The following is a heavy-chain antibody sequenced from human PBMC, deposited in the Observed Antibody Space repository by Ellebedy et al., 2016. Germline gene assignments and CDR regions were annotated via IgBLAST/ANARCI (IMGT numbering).Heavy chain of an antibody. J-gene: IGHJ3*02. CDR3: ARSRYDLGDAFDI. V-gene: IGHV1-2*02. CDR2: INPNSGGT. D-gene: IGHD5-12*01. CDR1: GYTFTGYY. Sequence: ASVKVSXKASGYTFTGYYMHWVRQAPVQGLEWMGWINPNSGGTNYAQKFQGRVTMTRDTSISTAYMELSSLRSEDTAVYYCARSRYDLGDAFDIWGQGTMVTVSS.